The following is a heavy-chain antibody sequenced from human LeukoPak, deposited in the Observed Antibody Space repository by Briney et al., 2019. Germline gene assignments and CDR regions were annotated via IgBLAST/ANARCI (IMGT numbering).Heavy chain of an antibody. Sequence: GGSLRLSCAASGFAFSTFTMNWVRQAPGKGLMWVSSITSSGTNIYYTDSLKGRFTISRDNAKNSLHLQLNSLRAEDTAVYYCARDLDYFDYWGQGTLVTVSS. CDR1: GFAFSTFT. CDR2: ITSSGTNI. V-gene: IGHV3-21*01. CDR3: ARDLDYFDY. J-gene: IGHJ4*02.